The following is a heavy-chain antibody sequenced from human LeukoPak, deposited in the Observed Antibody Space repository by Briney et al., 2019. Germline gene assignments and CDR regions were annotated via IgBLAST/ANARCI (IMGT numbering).Heavy chain of an antibody. D-gene: IGHD3-3*01. V-gene: IGHV3-23*01. J-gene: IGHJ4*02. CDR3: AKHLYDFWSGFDY. CDR2: ISDSGGST. Sequence: PGGSLRLSCAASGSTFSSYAMSWVRQAPGKGLEWVSTISDSGGSTYYADSVKGRFTISRDNSKNTLYLQMNSPRAEDTAVHYCAKHLYDFWSGFDYWGQGTLVTVSS. CDR1: GSTFSSYA.